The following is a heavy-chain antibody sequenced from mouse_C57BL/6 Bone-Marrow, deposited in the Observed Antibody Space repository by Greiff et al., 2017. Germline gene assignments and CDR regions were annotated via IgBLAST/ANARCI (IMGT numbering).Heavy chain of an antibody. D-gene: IGHD1-1*01. J-gene: IGHJ4*01. Sequence: EVQLVESGGGLVQPKGSLKLSCAASGFSFTTYAMSWVRQAPGQGLEWVARIRRTSSNYATYYADSVKDRFTISRDESESMLYLEMNNVKTEDTAMYYCVHLRVDYWGQGTTVTVSA. V-gene: IGHV10-1*01. CDR1: GFSFTTYA. CDR3: VHLRVDY. CDR2: IRRTSSNYAT.